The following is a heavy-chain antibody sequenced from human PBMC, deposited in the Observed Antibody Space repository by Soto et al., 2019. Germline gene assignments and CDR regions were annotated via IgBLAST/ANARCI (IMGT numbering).Heavy chain of an antibody. CDR3: ARAMVRGVPLYYYYSYMDV. V-gene: IGHV1-18*01. CDR1: GYTFTSSG. J-gene: IGHJ6*03. CDR2: ISAYNGNT. Sequence: SVKVSCKAPGYTFTSSGMRWVRQASGQGLEWMGWISAYNGNTNYAQKLQGRVTMTTDTSTRTAYMELRSLRPDDTAVYYCARAMVRGVPLYYYYSYMDVWGKGTTVTVSS. D-gene: IGHD3-10*01.